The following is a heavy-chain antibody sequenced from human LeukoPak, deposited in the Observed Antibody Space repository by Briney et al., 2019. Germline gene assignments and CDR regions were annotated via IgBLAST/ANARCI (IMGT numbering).Heavy chain of an antibody. D-gene: IGHD6-25*01. CDR3: ARYSSAWFDP. CDR2: IYYSGST. J-gene: IGHJ5*02. CDR1: GGSISSRGYY. V-gene: IGHV4-39*01. Sequence: PSETLSLTCTASGGSISSRGYYWGWIRQPPGKGLEWIGHIYYSGSTYYNPSLKSRVTISVDTSKNQFSLKLTSVTAADTAVYNCARYSSAWFDPWGQGTLVTVSS.